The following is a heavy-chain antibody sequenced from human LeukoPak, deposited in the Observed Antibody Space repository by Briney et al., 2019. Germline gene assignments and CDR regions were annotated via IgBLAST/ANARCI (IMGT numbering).Heavy chain of an antibody. CDR2: IYTSGST. D-gene: IGHD2-2*01. CDR3: ARDFVVVAKIYYYYYMDV. V-gene: IGHV4-4*07. J-gene: IGHJ6*03. Sequence: SETLSLTCTVSGGSISSYYWSWIRQPAGKGLEWIGRIYTSGSTNYNPSLKSRVTMSVDTSKNQFSLKLSSVTAADTAVYYCARDFVVVAKIYYYYYMDVWGKGTTVTVSS. CDR1: GGSISSYY.